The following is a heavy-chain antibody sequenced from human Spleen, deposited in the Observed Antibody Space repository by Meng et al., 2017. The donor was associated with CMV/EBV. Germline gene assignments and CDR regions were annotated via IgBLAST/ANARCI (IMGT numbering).Heavy chain of an antibody. D-gene: IGHD3-10*01. Sequence: CKVSGYTFTDYYMHWVQQAPGKGLEWMGLVDPEDGETIYAEKFQGRVTITADTSTDTAYMELSSLRSEDTAVYYCATDRRTAGSNWFDPWGQGTLVTVSS. CDR2: VDPEDGET. CDR3: ATDRRTAGSNWFDP. J-gene: IGHJ5*02. CDR1: GYTFTDYY. V-gene: IGHV1-69-2*01.